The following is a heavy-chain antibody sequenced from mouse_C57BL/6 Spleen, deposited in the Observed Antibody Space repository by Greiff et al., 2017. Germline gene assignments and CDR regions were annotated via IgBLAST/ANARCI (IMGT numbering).Heavy chain of an antibody. CDR1: GYTFTSYW. CDR3: ARSSLYYDYSLSAMDY. V-gene: IGHV1-53*01. D-gene: IGHD2-4*01. CDR2: INPSNGGT. J-gene: IGHJ4*01. Sequence: QVQLQPPGTELVKPGASVKLSCKASGYTFTSYWMHWVKQRPGQGLEWIGNINPSNGGTNYNEKFKSKATLTVDKSSSTAYMQLSSLTSEDSAVYYCARSSLYYDYSLSAMDYWGQGTSVTVSS.